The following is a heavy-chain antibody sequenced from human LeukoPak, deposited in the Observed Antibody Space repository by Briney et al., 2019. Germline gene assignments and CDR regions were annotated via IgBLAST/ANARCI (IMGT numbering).Heavy chain of an antibody. D-gene: IGHD6-13*01. J-gene: IGHJ5*02. V-gene: IGHV3-30*04. Sequence: LSGGSLRLSCAASGFNFNIYAMTWVRQAPGKGLEWVAVISFDGSYKYYADSVKGRFNISRDNSNNTLYLLMNSLRPEDTAVYYCAKKQLVDNWFDPWGQGTLVIVSS. CDR2: ISFDGSYK. CDR3: AKKQLVDNWFDP. CDR1: GFNFNIYA.